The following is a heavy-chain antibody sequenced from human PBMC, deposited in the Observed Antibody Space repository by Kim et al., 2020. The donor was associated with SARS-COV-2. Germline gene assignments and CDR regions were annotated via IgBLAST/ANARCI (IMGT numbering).Heavy chain of an antibody. V-gene: IGHV4-34*01. J-gene: IGHJ6*02. Sequence: SETLSLTCAVYGGSFSGYYWSWIRQPPGKGLEWIGEINHSGSTNYNPSLKSRVTISVDTSKNQFSLKLSSVTAADTAVYYCARVGVYNHYYGSGTATSPDYYYYGMDVWGQGTTVTVSS. CDR2: INHSGST. D-gene: IGHD3-10*01. CDR3: ARVGVYNHYYGSGTATSPDYYYYGMDV. CDR1: GGSFSGYY.